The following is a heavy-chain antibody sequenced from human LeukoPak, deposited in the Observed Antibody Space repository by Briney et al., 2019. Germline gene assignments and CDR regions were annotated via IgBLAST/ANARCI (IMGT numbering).Heavy chain of an antibody. CDR1: GYTLTELS. D-gene: IGHD3-22*01. Sequence: ASVKVSCKVSGYTLTELSMHWVRQAPGKGLEWMGGFDPEDGETIYAQKFQGRVTMTEDTSTDTAYMELSSLRSEDTAVYYCATVQSAYYYDSSGAFDIWGQGTMVTVSS. CDR2: FDPEDGET. CDR3: ATVQSAYYYDSSGAFDI. V-gene: IGHV1-24*01. J-gene: IGHJ3*02.